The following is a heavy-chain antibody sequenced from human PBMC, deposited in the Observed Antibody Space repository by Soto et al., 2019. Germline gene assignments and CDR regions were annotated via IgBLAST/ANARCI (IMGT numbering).Heavy chain of an antibody. D-gene: IGHD3-10*01. J-gene: IGHJ4*02. CDR2: ISYSGNIT. CDR3: AKHRVRSGTWHFDN. Sequence: GGSLRLSCAASGFTFSNYAMSWVRQAPGKGLEWVSVISYSGNITIHADSVKGRFSISRDNSKNTLYLQTDSLRAEDTAVYYCAKHRVRSGTWHFDNWGQGTLVTVSS. CDR1: GFTFSNYA. V-gene: IGHV3-23*01.